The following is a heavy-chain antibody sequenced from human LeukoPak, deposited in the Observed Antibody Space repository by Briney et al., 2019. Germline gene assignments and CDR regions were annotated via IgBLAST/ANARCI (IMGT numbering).Heavy chain of an antibody. D-gene: IGHD3-22*01. Sequence: ASVKVSCKASGYTFTGYYMHWVRQAPGQGLEWMGIINPSGGSTSYAQKFQGRVTMTRDTSTNTVYMELSSLRSEDTAVYYCARGQYYYDSSGYHDAFDIWGQGTMVTVSS. CDR1: GYTFTGYY. CDR3: ARGQYYYDSSGYHDAFDI. CDR2: INPSGGST. J-gene: IGHJ3*02. V-gene: IGHV1-46*01.